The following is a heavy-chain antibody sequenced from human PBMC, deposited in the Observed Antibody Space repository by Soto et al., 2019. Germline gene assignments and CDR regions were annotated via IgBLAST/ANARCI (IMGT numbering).Heavy chain of an antibody. V-gene: IGHV3-30-3*01. J-gene: IGHJ5*02. D-gene: IGHD6-19*01. CDR1: GFIFSSYA. CDR3: AREYFRQWLDPKNMFDP. CDR2: ISFDGSSE. Sequence: QVQLVESGGGVVQPGRSLRLSCAASGFIFSSYAMHWVRRAPGKGLEWVAAISFDGSSEYYADSVKGRFKISRESSRKTLFLQMDSVRFEDTAVYFCAREYFRQWLDPKNMFDPWAQGTQVTVS.